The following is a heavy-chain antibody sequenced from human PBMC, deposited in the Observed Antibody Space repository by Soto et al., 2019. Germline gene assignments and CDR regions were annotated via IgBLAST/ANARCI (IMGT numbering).Heavy chain of an antibody. J-gene: IGHJ4*02. V-gene: IGHV1-46*01. D-gene: IGHD3-22*01. Sequence: GASVKVSCKASGYTFTSYYMHWVRQAPGQGLEWMGIINPSGGSTSYAQKFQGRVTMTRDTSTSTVYMELSSLRSEDTAVYYCARDHYYDSSGYYGIDYWGQGTLVTVSS. CDR2: INPSGGST. CDR1: GYTFTSYY. CDR3: ARDHYYDSSGYYGIDY.